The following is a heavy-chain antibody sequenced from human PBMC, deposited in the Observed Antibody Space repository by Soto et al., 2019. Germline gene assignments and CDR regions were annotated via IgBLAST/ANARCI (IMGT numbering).Heavy chain of an antibody. J-gene: IGHJ6*03. D-gene: IGHD3-10*01. V-gene: IGHV4-4*02. CDR1: SDSISSSNW. CDR3: ARGTVLLWFGELPNYYMDV. Sequence: SETQSLTCAVSSDSISSSNWWRWVRQPPGKGLEWIGEIYHSGSTNYNPSLKSRVTISVDKSKNLFSLKLSSVTAADTAVYYCARGTVLLWFGELPNYYMDVWGKGTTVT. CDR2: IYHSGST.